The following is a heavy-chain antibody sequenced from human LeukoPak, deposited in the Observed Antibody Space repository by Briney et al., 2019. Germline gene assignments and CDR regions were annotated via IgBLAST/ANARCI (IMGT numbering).Heavy chain of an antibody. CDR3: ARETRAYLDYFDY. V-gene: IGHV4-31*03. CDR1: GGSISSGGYY. Sequence: PSETLSLTCTVSGGSISSGGYYWSWIRQHSGKGLEWIGYIYYSGSTYYNPSLKSRVTISVDTSKNQFSLKLSSVTAADTAVYYCARETRAYLDYFDYWGQGTLVTVSS. CDR2: IYYSGST. J-gene: IGHJ4*02.